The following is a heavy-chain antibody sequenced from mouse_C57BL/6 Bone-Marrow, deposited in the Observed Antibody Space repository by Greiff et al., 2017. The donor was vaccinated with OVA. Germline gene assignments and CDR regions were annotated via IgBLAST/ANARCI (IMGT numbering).Heavy chain of an antibody. CDR2: IVPSDSYT. V-gene: IGHV1-69*01. J-gene: IGHJ3*01. CDR3: ARDYYGSGAWFAY. Sequence: QVQLQQPGAELVMPGASVKLSCKASGYTFTSYWMHWVKQRPGQGLEWIGEIVPSDSYTNYNHKFKGKSTLTVDKSSSTAYMQLSSLTSEDSAVYYCARDYYGSGAWFAYWGQGTLVTVSA. D-gene: IGHD1-1*01. CDR1: GYTFTSYW.